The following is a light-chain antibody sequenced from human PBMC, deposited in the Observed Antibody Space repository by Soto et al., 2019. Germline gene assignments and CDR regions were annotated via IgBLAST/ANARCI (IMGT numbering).Light chain of an antibody. Sequence: EIVLTQSPATLSLSPGERVILSCRASQSVSSHFAWYQQKPGQAPRLLIYDASNRAPGIPARFSGSGSGTDFTLTISSLEPEDFAVYYCQQRANWPRTFGQGTKVEIK. J-gene: IGKJ1*01. CDR1: QSVSSH. CDR2: DAS. V-gene: IGKV3-11*01. CDR3: QQRANWPRT.